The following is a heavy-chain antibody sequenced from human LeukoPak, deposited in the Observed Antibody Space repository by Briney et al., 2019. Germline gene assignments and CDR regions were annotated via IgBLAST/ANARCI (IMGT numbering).Heavy chain of an antibody. CDR2: FDPEDGET. J-gene: IGHJ4*02. V-gene: IGHV1-24*01. Sequence: ASVKVSCKVSGYTLTELSMHWVRQAPGKGLEWMGGFDPEDGETIYAQKVQGRVTMTEDTSTDTAYMELSSLRSEDTAVYYCATAMSCSGGSCYSGGVFDYWGQGTLVTVSS. CDR3: ATAMSCSGGSCYSGGVFDY. D-gene: IGHD2-15*01. CDR1: GYTLTELS.